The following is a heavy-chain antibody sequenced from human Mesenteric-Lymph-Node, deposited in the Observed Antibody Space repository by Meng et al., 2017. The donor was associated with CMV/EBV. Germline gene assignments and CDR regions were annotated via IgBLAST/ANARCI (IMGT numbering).Heavy chain of an antibody. CDR1: GGLISASRYY. CDR3: ARGVGTVTLFGVVITKTNWFDP. V-gene: IGHV4-39*07. CDR2: IYYSGST. Sequence: SETLSLTCTVSGGLISASRYYWGWIRQFPGERLEWIGSIYYSGSTYYNPSLKSRVTISVDTSKNQFSLKLNSVTAADTAVYYCARGVGTVTLFGVVITKTNWFDPWGQGTLVTVSS. D-gene: IGHD3-3*01. J-gene: IGHJ5*02.